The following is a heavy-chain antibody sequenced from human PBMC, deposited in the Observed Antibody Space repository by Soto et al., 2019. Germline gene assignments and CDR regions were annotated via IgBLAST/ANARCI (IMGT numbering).Heavy chain of an antibody. Sequence: GGSLRLSCAASGFTVSSNYMSWVRQAPGKGLEWVSVIYSGGSTYYADSVKGRFTISRDNSKNTLYLQMNSLRAEDTAVYYCASSIAAAGTPPYYYYYMDVWGKGTTVTVSS. J-gene: IGHJ6*03. CDR1: GFTVSSNY. V-gene: IGHV3-66*01. CDR3: ASSIAAAGTPPYYYYYMDV. D-gene: IGHD6-13*01. CDR2: IYSGGST.